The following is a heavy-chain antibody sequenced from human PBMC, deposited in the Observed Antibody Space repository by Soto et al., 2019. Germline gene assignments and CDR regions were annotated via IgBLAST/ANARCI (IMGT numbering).Heavy chain of an antibody. Sequence: PGGSLRLSCSGSGFTFSHHSLYWVRQAPGKGLRYVSTMSGHGGNTHYAASVRGRFTISRDNSKNTVFLQMSGLGVADSAVYYCVKVSGYCTGGSCFSYFDYWGQGALVTVSS. D-gene: IGHD2-15*01. J-gene: IGHJ4*02. CDR1: GFTFSHHS. CDR2: MSGHGGNT. CDR3: VKVSGYCTGGSCFSYFDY. V-gene: IGHV3-64D*06.